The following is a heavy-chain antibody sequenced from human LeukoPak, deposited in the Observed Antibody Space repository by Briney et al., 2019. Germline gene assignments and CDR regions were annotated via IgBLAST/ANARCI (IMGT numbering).Heavy chain of an antibody. CDR1: GASISRSDYF. Sequence: PSETLSLTCTVSGASISRSDYFWGWIRQPPGKGLEWIGSIYYSGSTYYNPSLKSRVTMSVDTSKNHFSLKLTSVTATDTAVYYCARHDCSSTSCQYFYGMDVWGQGTTVTVSS. D-gene: IGHD2-2*01. CDR2: IYYSGST. V-gene: IGHV4-39*01. J-gene: IGHJ6*02. CDR3: ARHDCSSTSCQYFYGMDV.